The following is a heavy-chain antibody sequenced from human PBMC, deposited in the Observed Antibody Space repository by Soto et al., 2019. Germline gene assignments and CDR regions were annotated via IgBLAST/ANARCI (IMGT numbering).Heavy chain of an antibody. CDR1: GFTFSFYA. CDR2: VSFDGSNK. Sequence: PGGSLRLSCAASGFTFSFYAMHWVRRAPGKGLEWVAVVSFDGSNKYYADSVKGRFTVSRDNFKNTLYLQMNSLRAEDTAVYYYAKGWGDYWGQGTLVTVSS. D-gene: IGHD7-27*01. CDR3: AKGWGDY. V-gene: IGHV3-30*18. J-gene: IGHJ4*02.